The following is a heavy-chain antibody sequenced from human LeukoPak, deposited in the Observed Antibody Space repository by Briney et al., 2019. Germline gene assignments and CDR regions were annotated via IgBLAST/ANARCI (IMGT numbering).Heavy chain of an antibody. CDR3: AREFEIAAAGRAHYYYYMDV. CDR1: GYTFTSYA. V-gene: IGHV7-4-1*02. J-gene: IGHJ6*03. Sequence: ASVKVSCKASGYTFTSYAMNWVRQAPGQGLEWMGWINTNTGNPTYAQGFTGRFVFSLDTSVSTAYLQISSLKAEDTAVYYCAREFEIAAAGRAHYYYYMDVWGKGTTVTVSS. CDR2: INTNTGNP. D-gene: IGHD6-13*01.